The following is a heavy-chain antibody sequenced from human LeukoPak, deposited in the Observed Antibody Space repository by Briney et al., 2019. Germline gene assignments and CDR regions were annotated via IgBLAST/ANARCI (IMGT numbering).Heavy chain of an antibody. Sequence: GGSLRLSCAGSGFTFSNYGMSWVRQAPGKGLEWVSVIHKSATTYYADTVKGRFTISRDNSKNTLYLQMNSPRVEDTAVYYCARSLRVRGVPDYMDVWGKGTTVTISS. CDR3: ARSLRVRGVPDYMDV. CDR1: GFTFSNYG. D-gene: IGHD3-10*01. V-gene: IGHV3-53*01. J-gene: IGHJ6*03. CDR2: IHKSATT.